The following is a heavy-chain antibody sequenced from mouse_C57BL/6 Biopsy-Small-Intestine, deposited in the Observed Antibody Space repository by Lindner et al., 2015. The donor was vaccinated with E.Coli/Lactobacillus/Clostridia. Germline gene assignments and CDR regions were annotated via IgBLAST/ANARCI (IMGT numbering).Heavy chain of an antibody. Sequence: LQESGAELMKPGASVKLSCKATGYTFAGSWIEWVKQRPGHGLEWIGEILPGSGSANYNEKFKDKATFTADTSSSTAYMQLSSLTSEDSAVYFCARDLHYYGSSRGTMDYWGQGTSVTVSS. V-gene: IGHV1-9*01. CDR2: ILPGSGSA. CDR1: GYTFAGSW. J-gene: IGHJ4*01. CDR3: ARDLHYYGSSRGTMDY. D-gene: IGHD1-1*01.